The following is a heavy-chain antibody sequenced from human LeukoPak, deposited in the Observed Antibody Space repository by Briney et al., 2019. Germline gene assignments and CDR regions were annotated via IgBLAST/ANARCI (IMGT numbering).Heavy chain of an antibody. CDR3: ARDEDSAEGWRLGMDF. J-gene: IGHJ6*02. D-gene: IGHD3-3*01. CDR1: GFTFSSYA. V-gene: IGHV3-30-3*01. Sequence: GGSLRLSCAASGFTFSSYAMHWVRQAPGKGLEGVAVIFDDGSNTYYADSVKGRFTISRDNSKNTLYLQMNSLRAEDTAVYYCARDEDSAEGWRLGMDFWGQGTTVTVSS. CDR2: IFDDGSNT.